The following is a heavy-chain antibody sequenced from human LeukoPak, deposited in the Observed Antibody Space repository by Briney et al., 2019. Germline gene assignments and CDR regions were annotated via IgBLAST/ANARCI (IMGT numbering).Heavy chain of an antibody. Sequence: GGSLRLSCAASGFTFSNYWMHWVRQVPGKGLVWVSRIKGDGSHTIYADSVKGRFTIPRDNAKNTLYLQMKSLRAEDTAVYYCVRDWDHFDFDSWGQGTLVTVSS. CDR1: GFTFSNYW. V-gene: IGHV3-74*01. CDR3: VRDWDHFDFDS. D-gene: IGHD3-9*01. J-gene: IGHJ5*01. CDR2: IKGDGSHT.